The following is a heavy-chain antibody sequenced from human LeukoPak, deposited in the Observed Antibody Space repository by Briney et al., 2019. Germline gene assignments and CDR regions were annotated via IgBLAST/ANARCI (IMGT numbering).Heavy chain of an antibody. J-gene: IGHJ4*02. CDR1: GFTFSDYY. V-gene: IGHV3-11*06. Sequence: GGSLRLSCAASGFTFSDYYMSWIRQAPGKGLEWVSYISSSSSYTNYADSVKGRFTISRDNAKNSPYLQMNSLRAEDTAVYYCARSHCSGGSCPLDYWGQGTLVTVSS. CDR2: ISSSSSYT. D-gene: IGHD2-15*01. CDR3: ARSHCSGGSCPLDY.